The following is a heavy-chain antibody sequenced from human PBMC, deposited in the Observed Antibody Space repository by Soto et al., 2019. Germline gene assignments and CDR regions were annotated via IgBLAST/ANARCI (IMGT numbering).Heavy chain of an antibody. CDR3: ARARESGSYLSEYFQH. CDR1: GFTFSSYA. J-gene: IGHJ1*01. Sequence: GGSLRLSCAASGFTFSSYAMSWVRQAPGKGLEWVSAISGSGGSTYYADSVKGRFTISRDNSKNTLYLQMNSLRAEDTAVYYCARARESGSYLSEYFQHWGQGTLVTVSS. V-gene: IGHV3-23*01. CDR2: ISGSGGST. D-gene: IGHD1-26*01.